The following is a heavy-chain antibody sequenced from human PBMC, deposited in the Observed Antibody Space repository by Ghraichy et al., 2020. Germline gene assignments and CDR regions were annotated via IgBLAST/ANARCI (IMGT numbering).Heavy chain of an antibody. CDR2: VHSGGTS. Sequence: GGSLRLSCAASGFTVSSNYMSWVRQAPGKGLEWVSVVHSGGTSYYADSVKGRFTISRDYSENTLYLQMNGLRAEDTAVYYCARDPQLAAGGQYYYVMDVWGQGTTVTVSS. D-gene: IGHD6-13*01. J-gene: IGHJ6*02. V-gene: IGHV3-66*01. CDR3: ARDPQLAAGGQYYYVMDV. CDR1: GFTVSSNY.